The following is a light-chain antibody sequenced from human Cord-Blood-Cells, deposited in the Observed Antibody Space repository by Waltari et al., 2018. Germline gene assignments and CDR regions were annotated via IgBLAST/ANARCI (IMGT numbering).Light chain of an antibody. Sequence: QPALTQPASVSGSPGQSITIPCPGTSSDVGGYNYVSWYQQHPAKAPKLMFYDVSKRPSGVSNLFSGSKSGNTASLTISGLQAEDEADYYWSSYTSSSTWVFGGGTKLTVL. CDR3: SSYTSSSTWV. J-gene: IGLJ3*02. V-gene: IGLV2-14*01. CDR2: DVS. CDR1: SSDVGGYNY.